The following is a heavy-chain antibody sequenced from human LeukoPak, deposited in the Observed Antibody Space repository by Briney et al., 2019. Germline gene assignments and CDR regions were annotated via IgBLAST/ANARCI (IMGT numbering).Heavy chain of an antibody. CDR2: INPNSGGT. D-gene: IGHD6-19*01. V-gene: IGHV1-2*02. Sequence: ASVKVSCKASGYTFTGYYMHWVRQAPGQGLEWMGWINPNSGGTNYAQKLQGRVTMTTDTSTSTAYMELRSLRSDDTAVYYCARDLEARGWYFYYWGQGTLVTVSS. CDR3: ARDLEARGWYFYY. CDR1: GYTFTGYY. J-gene: IGHJ4*02.